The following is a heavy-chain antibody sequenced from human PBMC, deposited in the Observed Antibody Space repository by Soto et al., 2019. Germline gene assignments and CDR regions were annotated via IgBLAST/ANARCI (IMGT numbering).Heavy chain of an antibody. CDR3: AALGVNFDH. D-gene: IGHD2-8*01. Sequence: SVKVSCKASGFTFTSSAVQWVRQARRQRLEWIGWIGVGSGNRHYAQKFQERVTITRDMSTNTAYMELSSLRSEDTAVYYCAALGVNFDHWGQGTLVTVSS. CDR1: GFTFTSSA. V-gene: IGHV1-58*01. J-gene: IGHJ4*02. CDR2: IGVGSGNR.